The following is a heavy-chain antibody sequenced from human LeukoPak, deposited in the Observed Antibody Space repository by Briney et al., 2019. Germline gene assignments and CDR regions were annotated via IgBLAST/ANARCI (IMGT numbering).Heavy chain of an antibody. CDR1: GYTFTGYY. Sequence: ASVKVSFKASGYTFTGYYIHWVRQAPGQGLEWMGWINPNSGGTNYAQKFQGRVTMTRDTSISTAYMELSRLRSDDTAMYYCAREYSYGYDYWGQGTLVTVSS. D-gene: IGHD5-18*01. CDR3: AREYSYGYDY. V-gene: IGHV1-2*02. CDR2: INPNSGGT. J-gene: IGHJ4*02.